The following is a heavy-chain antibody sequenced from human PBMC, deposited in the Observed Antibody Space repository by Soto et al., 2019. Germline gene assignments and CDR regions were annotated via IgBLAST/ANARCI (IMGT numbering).Heavy chain of an antibody. CDR1: GGTFSSYR. V-gene: IGHV1-69*13. D-gene: IGHD2-2*01. J-gene: IGHJ4*02. CDR3: ARDSGAKLSSS. Sequence: ASVKVSCKASGGTFSSYRINWVRQAPGQGLEWVGGIVPIRRTADIAQKFQGRVTITADESARTAYMELRSLKSQDTTVYYCARDSGAKLSSSWGQGTPVTVSS. CDR2: IVPIRRTA.